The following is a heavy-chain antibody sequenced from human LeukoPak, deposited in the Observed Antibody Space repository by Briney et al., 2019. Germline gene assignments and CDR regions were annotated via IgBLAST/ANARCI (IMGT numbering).Heavy chain of an antibody. Sequence: ASVKVSFKASGHTFTSNFMHWVRQAPGQGLEWMAVLNPSDGDTTYAQKFQGRITMTRDTSTGTVYMELNSLTSEDTAVYYCAGETNAFDYWGQGTLVTVSS. CDR1: GHTFTSNF. J-gene: IGHJ4*02. V-gene: IGHV1-46*03. CDR2: LNPSDGDT. CDR3: AGETNAFDY.